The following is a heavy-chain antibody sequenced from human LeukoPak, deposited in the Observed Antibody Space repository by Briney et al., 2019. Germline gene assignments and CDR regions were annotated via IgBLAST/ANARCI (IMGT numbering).Heavy chain of an antibody. D-gene: IGHD5-18*01. CDR3: TTSLIAMSYYFDY. Sequence: GGSLRLSCAASGFTFSSYGMHWVRQAPGKGLEWVGRIKSKTDGGTTDYAAPVKGRFTISRDDSKNTLYLQMNSLKTEDTAVYYCTTSLIAMSYYFDYWGQGTLVTVSS. V-gene: IGHV3-15*01. CDR1: GFTFSSYG. CDR2: IKSKTDGGTT. J-gene: IGHJ4*02.